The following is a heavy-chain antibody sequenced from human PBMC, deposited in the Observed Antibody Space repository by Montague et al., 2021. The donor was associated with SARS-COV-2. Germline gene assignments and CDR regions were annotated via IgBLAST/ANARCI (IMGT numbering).Heavy chain of an antibody. J-gene: IGHJ4*02. CDR1: GGSISSTSFF. CDR2: MYSSGTT. D-gene: IGHD6-19*01. CDR3: ARSTSGWFIY. Sequence: SETLSLTCSVSGGSISSTSFFWAWIRQPPGKGLEWAGSMYSSGTTYYNPSLKSRVTISGDTSRNQLSVRLSSVTAADTAVYYCARSTSGWFIYWGQGTLVTVSS. V-gene: IGHV4-39*01.